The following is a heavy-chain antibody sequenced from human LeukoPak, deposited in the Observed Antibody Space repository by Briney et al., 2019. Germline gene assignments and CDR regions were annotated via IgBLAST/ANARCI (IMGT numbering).Heavy chain of an antibody. CDR1: GYTFTSYY. J-gene: IGHJ4*02. V-gene: IGHV1-46*01. D-gene: IGHD1-26*01. CDR2: INPSGGSA. CDR3: ARFVGATPFDY. Sequence: ASVKVSCKASGYTFTSYYMHWVRQAPGQGLEWMGIINPSGGSASYAQKFQGRVTMTRDTSTSTVYMELSSLRSEDTAVYYCARFVGATPFDYWGQGTLVTVSS.